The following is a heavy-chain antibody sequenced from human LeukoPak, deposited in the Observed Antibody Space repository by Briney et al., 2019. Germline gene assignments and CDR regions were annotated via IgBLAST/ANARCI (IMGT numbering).Heavy chain of an antibody. CDR3: ARVASVPAATLDY. CDR1: GGSISSGSYY. CDR2: IYTSGST. V-gene: IGHV4-61*02. Sequence: SETLSLTCIVSGGSISSGSYYWSWIRQPAGRGLEWIGRIYTSGSTNYNPSLKSRVTISVDTSKNQFSLKQSSVTATDTAVYYCARVASVPAATLDYWGQGTLVTVSS. D-gene: IGHD2-2*01. J-gene: IGHJ4*02.